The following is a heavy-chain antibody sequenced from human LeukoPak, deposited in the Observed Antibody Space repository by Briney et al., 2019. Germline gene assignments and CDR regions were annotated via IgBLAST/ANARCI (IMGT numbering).Heavy chain of an antibody. Sequence: GGSLRLSCAASGFTFSSYGMHWVRQAPGKGLEWVAFIRYDGSNKYYADSVKGRFTISRDNSKNTLYLQMNSLRAEDTAVYYCAKDRQWLDYYYYCMDVWGKGTTVTVSS. V-gene: IGHV3-30*02. CDR2: IRYDGSNK. D-gene: IGHD6-19*01. CDR1: GFTFSSYG. J-gene: IGHJ6*03. CDR3: AKDRQWLDYYYYCMDV.